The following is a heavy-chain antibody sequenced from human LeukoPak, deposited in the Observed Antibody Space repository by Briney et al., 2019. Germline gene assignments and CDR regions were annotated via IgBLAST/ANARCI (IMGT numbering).Heavy chain of an antibody. D-gene: IGHD3-22*01. CDR2: ISDTGKT. J-gene: IGHJ5*02. CDR1: GASLSSYY. CDR3: ATGYYEPFAT. Sequence: SETLSLTCNVPGASLSSYYWDWLRQSPGTGLEWMGYISDTGKTDSNPSLKSRVTISLATSKNQFSLRLTSVTAADSAVYFCATGYYEPFATWGPGIMVSVSS. V-gene: IGHV4-59*01.